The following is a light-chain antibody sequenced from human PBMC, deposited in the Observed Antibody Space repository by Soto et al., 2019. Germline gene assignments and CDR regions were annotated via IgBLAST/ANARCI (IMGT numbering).Light chain of an antibody. CDR2: GAS. CDR3: QQYGSSPWT. V-gene: IGKV3-20*01. Sequence: EIVLTQSPGTLPLSPGERATLSCRASQSVSSSYLAWYQQKPGQAPRLLIYGASSRATGIPDRFSGSGSGKDFTLTISRLEPEDFAVYYCQQYGSSPWTFGPGT. J-gene: IGKJ3*01. CDR1: QSVSSSY.